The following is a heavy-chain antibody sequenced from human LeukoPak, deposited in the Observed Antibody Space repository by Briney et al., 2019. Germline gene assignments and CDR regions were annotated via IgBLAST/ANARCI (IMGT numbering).Heavy chain of an antibody. D-gene: IGHD5-12*01. J-gene: IGHJ4*02. CDR1: GFTFDDYA. CDR3: AINGGGDSGYGNFDY. CDR2: INWNSDSI. V-gene: IGHV3-9*01. Sequence: PGGSLRLSCAVSGFTFDDYAMHWVRQVPGKGLEWVSGINWNSDSIGYADSVKGRFTTSGDNAKNSLYLQMNSLRAEDTAFYYCAINGGGDSGYGNFDYWGQGTQVTVSS.